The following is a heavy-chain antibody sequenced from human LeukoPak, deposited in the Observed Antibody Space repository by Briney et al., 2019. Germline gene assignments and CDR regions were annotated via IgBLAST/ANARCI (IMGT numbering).Heavy chain of an antibody. V-gene: IGHV3-21*01. CDR2: ISSSTSYI. CDR1: GFTFSSNS. CDR3: ARGFDP. J-gene: IGHJ5*02. Sequence: GGSLRLSCAASGFTFSSNSMNWVPHARGTGLESILSISSSTSYIYYADSVKGRFTISRDNAKNSLYVQMNRLRAEDTDVYYCARGFDPWGQGTLVTVSS.